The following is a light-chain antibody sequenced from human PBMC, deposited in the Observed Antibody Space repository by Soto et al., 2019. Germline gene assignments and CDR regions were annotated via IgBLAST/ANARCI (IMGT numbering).Light chain of an antibody. Sequence: EIVMTQSPATLSVSPGDRATLSCRASQSVNSNLAWYQQKPGQAPRLVIYGASARATGIPARFSGSGTRTEFHLAIRSLQSEDCAVYYIQQYKNVWTFGQGTKVEI. CDR2: GAS. CDR3: QQYKNVWT. J-gene: IGKJ1*01. V-gene: IGKV3-15*01. CDR1: QSVNSN.